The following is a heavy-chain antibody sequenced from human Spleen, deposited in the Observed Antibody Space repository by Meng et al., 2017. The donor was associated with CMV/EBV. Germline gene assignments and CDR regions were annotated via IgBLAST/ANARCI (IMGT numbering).Heavy chain of an antibody. CDR3: TRGEVRFDP. Sequence: LSPTCAVYGGSFSAYYWSWTRQHRGKRLEWIGESNHSGSTNYNPSLKSRVTISVDTSKNQFSLKLNSVTAADTAVYYCTRGEVRFDPWGQGTLVTVSS. CDR1: GGSFSAYY. CDR2: SNHSGST. V-gene: IGHV4-34*01. J-gene: IGHJ5*02.